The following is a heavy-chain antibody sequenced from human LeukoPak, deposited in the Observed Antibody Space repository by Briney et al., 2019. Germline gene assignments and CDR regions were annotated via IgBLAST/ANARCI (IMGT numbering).Heavy chain of an antibody. CDR1: AYTFTSFG. CDR3: ARKGCCGDCYLFHY. J-gene: IGHJ4*02. Sequence: ASVKVSCKAAAYTFTSFGISWVRQPPGQGPEWMGWVNTNNANTYYAQRFQGRLTMTTDTSTSTAYMELRSLTSDDTAIYYCARKGCCGDCYLFHYRGQGTLVTVSS. V-gene: IGHV1-18*01. D-gene: IGHD2-21*02. CDR2: VNTNNANT.